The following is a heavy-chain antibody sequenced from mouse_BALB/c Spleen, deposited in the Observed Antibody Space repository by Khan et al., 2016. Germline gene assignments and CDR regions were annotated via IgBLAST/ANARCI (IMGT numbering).Heavy chain of an antibody. CDR2: INSNGGSI. J-gene: IGHJ4*01. Sequence: EVELVESGGGLVQPGGSLQLSCAASGFTFSSYGMSWVRQTPDKRLELVATINSNGGSIYYPDSVKGRFTISRDNAKNTLYLQMSSLKSEDTAMYYCERDGGALDYWGQGTSVTVSS. V-gene: IGHV5-6-3*01. CDR3: ERDGGALDY. CDR1: GFTFSSYG.